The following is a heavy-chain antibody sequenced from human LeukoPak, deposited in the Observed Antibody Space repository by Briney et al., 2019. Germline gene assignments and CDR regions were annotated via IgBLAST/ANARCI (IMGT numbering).Heavy chain of an antibody. CDR3: AREEDCSGGICYLGNAFDI. J-gene: IGHJ3*02. CDR2: INHSGST. V-gene: IGHV4-34*01. CDR1: GGSFSGYY. Sequence: PSETLSLTCAVYGGSFSGYYWSWIRQPPGKGLEWIGEINHSGSTNYNASLKSRVTISVDTSKNQFSLKLSSVTAADTAVYYCAREEDCSGGICYLGNAFDIWGQGTMGTVSS. D-gene: IGHD2-15*01.